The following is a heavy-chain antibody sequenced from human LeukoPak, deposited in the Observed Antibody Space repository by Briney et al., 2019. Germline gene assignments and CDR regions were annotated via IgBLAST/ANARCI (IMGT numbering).Heavy chain of an antibody. CDR1: GYTFTGYY. J-gene: IGHJ4*02. V-gene: IGHV1-2*02. CDR3: ASSPYYYDSSGSFDY. CDR2: INPNSGGT. D-gene: IGHD3-22*01. Sequence: ASVKVSCKASGYTFTGYYMHWVRQAPGHGLEWMGWINPNSGGTNYAQKFQGRVTMTRDTSISTAYMELSRLRSDDTAVYYCASSPYYYDSSGSFDYWGQGTLVTVSS.